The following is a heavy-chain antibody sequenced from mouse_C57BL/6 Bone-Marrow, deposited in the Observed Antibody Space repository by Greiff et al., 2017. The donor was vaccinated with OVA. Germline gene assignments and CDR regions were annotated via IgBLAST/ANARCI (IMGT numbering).Heavy chain of an antibody. Sequence: QVHVKQSGAELVKPGASVKLSCKASGYTFTSYWMHWVKQRPGQGLEWIGMIHPNSGSTNYNEKFKSKATLTVDKSSSTAYMQLSSLTSEDSAVYYCARFDYDVDFDVWGTGTTVTVSS. CDR2: IHPNSGST. D-gene: IGHD2-4*01. CDR3: ARFDYDVDFDV. J-gene: IGHJ1*03. V-gene: IGHV1-64*01. CDR1: GYTFTSYW.